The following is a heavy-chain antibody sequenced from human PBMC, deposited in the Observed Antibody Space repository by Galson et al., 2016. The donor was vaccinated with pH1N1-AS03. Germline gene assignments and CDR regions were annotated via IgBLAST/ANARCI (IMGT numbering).Heavy chain of an antibody. V-gene: IGHV3-74*01. CDR2: INGEGSST. J-gene: IGHJ3*02. D-gene: IGHD3-22*01. CDR1: GFTFTTYW. CDR3: ARQDSSGYCHTLDM. Sequence: SLRLSCAASGFTFTTYWMHWVRQAPGRGLVWVSSINGEGSSTRGVDSVKGRFFISRDNAKNTVYLQMNRLRVEDTAVYYCARQDSSGYCHTLDMWGQGTMVTVSS.